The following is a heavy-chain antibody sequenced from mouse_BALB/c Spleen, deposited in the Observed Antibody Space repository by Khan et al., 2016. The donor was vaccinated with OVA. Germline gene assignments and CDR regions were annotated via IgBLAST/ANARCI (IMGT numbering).Heavy chain of an antibody. CDR2: IYPGSGST. CDR3: ARSYDGAWFTY. J-gene: IGHJ3*01. D-gene: IGHD1-1*01. Sequence: QVRLQQSGPELVKPGASVKMSCKASGYTFSDYVISWVKLRTGQGLEWIGEIYPGSGSTYYNEKFKGKATLTADKPSSTAYMQLSSLTSEDSAVYFCARSYDGAWFTYWAQGTLVTVS. V-gene: IGHV1-81*01. CDR1: GYTFSDYV.